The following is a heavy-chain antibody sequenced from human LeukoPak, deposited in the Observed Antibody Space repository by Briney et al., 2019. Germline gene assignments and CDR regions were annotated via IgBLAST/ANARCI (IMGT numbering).Heavy chain of an antibody. CDR3: ARDLVATINYFDY. CDR1: GFTFSSYA. V-gene: IGHV3-23*01. J-gene: IGHJ4*02. CDR2: ISGSGGST. Sequence: GGSLRLSCAASGFTFSSYAMSWVRQAPGKGLEWVSGISGSGGSTYYADSVKGRFTISRDNSKNTLYVQMNSLRAEDTAVYYCARDLVATINYFDYWGQGTLVTVSS. D-gene: IGHD5-12*01.